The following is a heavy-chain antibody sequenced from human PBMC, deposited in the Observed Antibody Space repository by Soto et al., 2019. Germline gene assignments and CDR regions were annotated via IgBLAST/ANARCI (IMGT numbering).Heavy chain of an antibody. CDR3: ARDTLHSDKGLGWEV. CDR1: GFIFSDYY. Sequence: PVVSLILSCSSSGFIFSDYYISLIRQAPVNGLEWVSYISSGANTIYYSDSVKGRFIVSRDNAKKSLYLEMNSLRADDTSVYYCARDTLHSDKGLGWEVWGKAKKVKVXS. D-gene: IGHD1-26*01. CDR2: ISSGANTI. V-gene: IGHV3-11*01. J-gene: IGHJ6*04.